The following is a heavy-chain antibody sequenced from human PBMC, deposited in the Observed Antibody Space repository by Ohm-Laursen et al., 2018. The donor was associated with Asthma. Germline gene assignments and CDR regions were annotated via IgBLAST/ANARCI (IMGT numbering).Heavy chain of an antibody. V-gene: IGHV4-31*02. Sequence: TLSLTWTVSGGSISSGGYYWSWIRQHPGKGLEWIGYIYYSGSTYYNPSLKSRVTISVDTSKNQFSLKLSSVTAADTAVYYCARGHTMLGAFDIWGQGTMVTVSS. J-gene: IGHJ3*02. D-gene: IGHD3-22*01. CDR3: ARGHTMLGAFDI. CDR2: IYYSGST. CDR1: GGSISSGGYY.